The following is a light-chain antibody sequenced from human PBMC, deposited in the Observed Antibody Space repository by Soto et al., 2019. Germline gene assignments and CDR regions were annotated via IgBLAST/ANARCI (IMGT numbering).Light chain of an antibody. CDR3: QQYGNSPAIT. CDR2: GAS. CDR1: QSVSSN. V-gene: IGKV3-15*01. J-gene: IGKJ5*01. Sequence: EIVMTQSPATLSVSPGERATLSCRASQSVSSNYLAWYQQKPGQAPRLLIYGASTRATGVPARFSGSGSGTEFTLTITSLQSEDFAVYYCQQYGNSPAITFGQGTRLDIK.